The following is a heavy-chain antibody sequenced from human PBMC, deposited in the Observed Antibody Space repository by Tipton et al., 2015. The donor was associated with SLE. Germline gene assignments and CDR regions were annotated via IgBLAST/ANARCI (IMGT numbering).Heavy chain of an antibody. Sequence: SLRLSCAASGFTFSSYGMHWVRQAPGKGLEWVAFIRYDGSNKYYADSVKGRFTISRDNSKNTLYLQMNSLRAEDTAVYYCASRSNGIYYGIFDIWGHGTMVTVSS. D-gene: IGHD1-26*01. CDR1: GFTFSSYG. V-gene: IGHV3-30*02. CDR3: ASRSNGIYYGIFDI. J-gene: IGHJ3*02. CDR2: IRYDGSNK.